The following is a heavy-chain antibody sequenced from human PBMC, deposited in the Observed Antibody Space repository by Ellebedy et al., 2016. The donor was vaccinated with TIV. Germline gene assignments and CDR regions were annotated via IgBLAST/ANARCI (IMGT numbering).Heavy chain of an antibody. J-gene: IGHJ4*02. CDR1: GFTFTDYW. CDR3: ARHAGTGSFPYYFDS. Sequence: GESLKISCKASGFTFTDYWIGWVRQMPGKGLEWVGIVYPGDSDTRYGPSFQGLVTISADKSITTAYLHLSSLQASDTAIYYCARHAGTGSFPYYFDSWGQGVLVTVSS. D-gene: IGHD1-26*01. V-gene: IGHV5-51*01. CDR2: VYPGDSDT.